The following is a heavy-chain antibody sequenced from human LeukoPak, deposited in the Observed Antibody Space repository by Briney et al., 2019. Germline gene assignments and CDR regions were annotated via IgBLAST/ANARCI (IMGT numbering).Heavy chain of an antibody. D-gene: IGHD3-3*01. CDR3: ARDRYYDFWSGYYGDWFDP. CDR1: GFTFSDYY. CDR2: ISSRGSTI. V-gene: IGHV3-11*01. J-gene: IGHJ5*02. Sequence: GGSLRLSCAASGFTFSDYYMSWIRQAPGKGLEWVSYISSRGSTIYYADSVKGRFTISRDNAKNSLYLQMNSLRAEDTAVYYCARDRYYDFWSGYYGDWFDPWGQGTLVTVSS.